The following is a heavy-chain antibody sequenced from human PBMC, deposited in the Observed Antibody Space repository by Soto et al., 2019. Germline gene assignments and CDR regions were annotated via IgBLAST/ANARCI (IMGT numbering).Heavy chain of an antibody. CDR2: IYRTGST. Sequence: SETLSLTCTVSGGSISTYQWNWIRKSPGKGLEWIGYIYRTGSTHYNPSLNSRAAISLDTSRNRFSLKLNSVTAADTAVYFCERKTGDDTFDIWGQGKMVTVSS. CDR3: ERKTGDDTFDI. CDR1: GGSISTYQ. D-gene: IGHD1-1*01. V-gene: IGHV4-4*08. J-gene: IGHJ3*02.